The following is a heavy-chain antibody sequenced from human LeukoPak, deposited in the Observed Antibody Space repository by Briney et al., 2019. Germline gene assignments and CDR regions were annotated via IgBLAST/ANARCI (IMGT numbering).Heavy chain of an antibody. D-gene: IGHD3-22*01. CDR3: ARGLHYYDSSGYQLNWFDP. V-gene: IGHV4-4*07. J-gene: IGHJ5*02. CDR1: GGSISSYY. Sequence: SGTLSLTCTVSGGSISSYYWSWIRQPAGKGLEWIGRIYTSGSTNYNPSLKSRVTMSVDTSKNQFSLKLSSVNAADTAVYYCARGLHYYDSSGYQLNWFDPWGQGTLVTVSS. CDR2: IYTSGST.